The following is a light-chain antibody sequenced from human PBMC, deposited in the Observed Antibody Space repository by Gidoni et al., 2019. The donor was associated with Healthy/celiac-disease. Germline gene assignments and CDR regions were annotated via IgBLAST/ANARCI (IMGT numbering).Light chain of an antibody. Sequence: DIQMTQSPYSLSASVGDRVTITCRASQSISSYLNWYQQKPGKAPKLMIYAASSLQSGVPSRFSGSGSGTDFTLTISSLQPEDFATYYCQQSYSTPPTTFGGGTKVEIK. CDR3: QQSYSTPPTT. J-gene: IGKJ4*01. CDR2: AAS. V-gene: IGKV1-39*01. CDR1: QSISSY.